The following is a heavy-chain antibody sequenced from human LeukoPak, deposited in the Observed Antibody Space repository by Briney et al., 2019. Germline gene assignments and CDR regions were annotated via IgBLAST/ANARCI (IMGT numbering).Heavy chain of an antibody. V-gene: IGHV3-73*01. CDR3: TSPQADSGATYFRH. Sequence: GGSLRLSCAASGFTFSGSTIHWVRQASGKGLEWIGRIRSKANSYATAYAASVKGRFTISRDDAKNTAYLQMDSLKAEDTAVYYCTSPQADSGATYFRHWGQGTLVTVSS. CDR2: IRSKANSYAT. J-gene: IGHJ1*01. CDR1: GFTFSGST. D-gene: IGHD6-19*01.